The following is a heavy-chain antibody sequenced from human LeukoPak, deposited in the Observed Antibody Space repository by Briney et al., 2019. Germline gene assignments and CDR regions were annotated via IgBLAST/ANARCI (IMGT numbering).Heavy chain of an antibody. J-gene: IGHJ3*01. CDR1: GFTFRTYG. CDR3: AKRADYYDSSRALYGAFDL. D-gene: IGHD3-16*01. Sequence: PGGSLRLSCAASGFTFRTYGMHWVRQAPGKGLEWVTFIRYDGSDKFYADSVRGRFTISRDNSKNTLFLQLNSLRVEDTAVYYCAKRADYYDSSRALYGAFDLWGQGTMVTVSS. CDR2: IRYDGSDK. V-gene: IGHV3-30*02.